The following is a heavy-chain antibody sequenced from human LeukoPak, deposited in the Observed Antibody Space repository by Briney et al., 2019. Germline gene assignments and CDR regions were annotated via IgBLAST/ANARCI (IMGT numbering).Heavy chain of an antibody. Sequence: SETLSLTCTVSGGSISSYYWSWIRQPAGKGLEWIGRIYTSGSTNYNPSLKSRVTISVDTSKNQFSLKLSSVTAADTAVYYCARDLFFVAAGINPVGWFDPWGQGTLVTVSS. CDR2: IYTSGST. V-gene: IGHV4-4*07. D-gene: IGHD6-13*01. CDR1: GGSISSYY. J-gene: IGHJ5*02. CDR3: ARDLFFVAAGINPVGWFDP.